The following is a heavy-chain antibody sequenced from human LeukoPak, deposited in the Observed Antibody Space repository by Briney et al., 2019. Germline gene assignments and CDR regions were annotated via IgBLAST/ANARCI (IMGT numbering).Heavy chain of an antibody. CDR1: GFTFSSYW. Sequence: GGSLRLSCAASGFTFSSYWMSWVRQAPGNGLEWVANIKQDGSEKYYVDSVKGRFTISRDNAKNSLYLQMNRPRAEDTAVYYCARVEGPGYYFDYWGQGTLVTVSS. V-gene: IGHV3-7*01. J-gene: IGHJ4*02. CDR3: ARVEGPGYYFDY. D-gene: IGHD3-10*01. CDR2: IKQDGSEK.